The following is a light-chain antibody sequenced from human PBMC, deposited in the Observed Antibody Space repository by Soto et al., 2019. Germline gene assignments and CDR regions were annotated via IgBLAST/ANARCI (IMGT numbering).Light chain of an antibody. V-gene: IGLV4-69*01. Sequence: QPVLTQSPSASASLGASVKLTCTLTSGHSDYAIAWHQQQPEEGPRFLMKVDSDGSHTKGDGIPDRFSGSSSGAERYLTISSLQSEDEADYYCQTWGTGIHVVFGGGTKVTVL. CDR1: SGHSDYA. J-gene: IGLJ2*01. CDR2: VDSDGSH. CDR3: QTWGTGIHVV.